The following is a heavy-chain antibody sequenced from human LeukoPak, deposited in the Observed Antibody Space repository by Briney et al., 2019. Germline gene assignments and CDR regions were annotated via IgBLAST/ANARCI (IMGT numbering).Heavy chain of an antibody. D-gene: IGHD1-26*01. V-gene: IGHV4-59*01. CDR3: ARDGCPTTKSGCVGNWFDL. CDR1: GGSISSYY. J-gene: IGHJ5*02. Sequence: SETLSLTCTVSGGSISSYYWSWIRQPPGKGLERIGYMYYTGSTNYNPSLKSRLTISVDTSKNQFSLRLSSVTAADTAVYYCARDGCPTTKSGCVGNWFDLRGQGTLVTVSS. CDR2: MYYTGST.